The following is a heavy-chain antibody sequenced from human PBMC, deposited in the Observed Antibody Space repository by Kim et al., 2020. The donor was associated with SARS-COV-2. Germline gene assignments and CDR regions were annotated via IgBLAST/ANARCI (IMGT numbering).Heavy chain of an antibody. CDR1: GGSFSGYY. V-gene: IGHV4-34*01. CDR2: INHSGST. D-gene: IGHD3-9*01. Sequence: SETLSLTCAVYGGSFSGYYWSWIRQPPGKGLEWIGEINHSGSTNYNPSLKSRVTISVDTSKNQFSLKLSSVTAADTAVYYCARGRKGRYFDWFRPKQKSNDAFDIWGQGTMVTVSS. CDR3: ARGRKGRYFDWFRPKQKSNDAFDI. J-gene: IGHJ3*02.